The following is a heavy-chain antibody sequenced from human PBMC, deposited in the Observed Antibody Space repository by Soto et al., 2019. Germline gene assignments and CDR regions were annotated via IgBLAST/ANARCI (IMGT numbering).Heavy chain of an antibody. J-gene: IGHJ4*02. CDR3: ARDYYDSSGYFPEYYFDY. V-gene: IGHV1-3*01. D-gene: IGHD3-22*01. CDR1: GYTFTSYA. Sequence: GASVNVSCKASGYTFTSYAVHWVRQAAGQRLEWMGWINAGNGNTKYSQKFQGRVTITRDTSASTAYMELSSLRSEDTAVYYCARDYYDSSGYFPEYYFDYWGQGTLVTVSS. CDR2: INAGNGNT.